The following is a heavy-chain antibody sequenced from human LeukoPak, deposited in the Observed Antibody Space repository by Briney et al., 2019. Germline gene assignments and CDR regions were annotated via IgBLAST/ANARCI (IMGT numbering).Heavy chain of an antibody. CDR1: GGSISSSNW. CDR3: ARRYSGYDEYFDY. CDR2: IYHSGST. Sequence: PSETLSLTCAVSGGSISSSNWWSWVRQPPGKGLEWIGEIYHSGSTNYNPSLKSRVTISADKSKNQFSLKLSSVTAADTAVYYCARRYSGYDEYFDYWGQGTLVTVSS. J-gene: IGHJ4*02. D-gene: IGHD5-12*01. V-gene: IGHV4-4*02.